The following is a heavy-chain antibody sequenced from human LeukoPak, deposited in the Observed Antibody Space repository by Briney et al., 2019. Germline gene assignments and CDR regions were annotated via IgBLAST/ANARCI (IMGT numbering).Heavy chain of an antibody. CDR1: GGSISSGGYY. V-gene: IGHV4-31*03. CDR2: IYYSGST. CDR3: ARGRGFKLLWFGESPYFDY. J-gene: IGHJ4*02. Sequence: SQTLSLTCTVSGGSISSGGYYWSWIRQHPGKGLEWIGYIYYSGSTYYNPSFKSRVTISVDTSKNQFSLKLSSVTAADTAVYYCARGRGFKLLWFGESPYFDYWGQGTLVTVSS. D-gene: IGHD3-10*01.